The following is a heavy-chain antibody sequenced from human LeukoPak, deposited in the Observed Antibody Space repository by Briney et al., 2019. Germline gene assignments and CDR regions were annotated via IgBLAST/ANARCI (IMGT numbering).Heavy chain of an antibody. CDR1: GGTFSSYA. D-gene: IGHD2-15*01. V-gene: IGHV1-69*06. CDR3: ARESHDCSGGSCYSSGYFDY. J-gene: IGHJ4*02. Sequence: ASVKVSCKAAGGTFSSYAISWVRQAPGQGLEWMGGIIPIFGTANYAQKFQGRVTITADKSTSTAYMELSSLRSGDTAVYYCARESHDCSGGSCYSSGYFDYWGQGTLVTASS. CDR2: IIPIFGTA.